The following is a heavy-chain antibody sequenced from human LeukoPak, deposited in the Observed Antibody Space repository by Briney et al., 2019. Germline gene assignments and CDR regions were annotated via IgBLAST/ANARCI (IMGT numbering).Heavy chain of an antibody. D-gene: IGHD3-22*01. J-gene: IGHJ4*02. CDR1: GYTFTTYD. CDR2: MNPNSGNT. CDR3: ARFATGYYYDTNFDY. Sequence: ASVKVSCKASGYTFTTYDINWVRQATGQGPEWMGWMNPNSGNTGYAQKFQGRLTMTRNTSISTAYMELSSLRSEDTAVYYCARFATGYYYDTNFDYWGQGTLVTVSS. V-gene: IGHV1-8*01.